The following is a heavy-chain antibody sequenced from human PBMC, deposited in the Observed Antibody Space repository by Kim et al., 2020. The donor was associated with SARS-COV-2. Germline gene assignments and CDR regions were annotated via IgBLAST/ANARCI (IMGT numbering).Heavy chain of an antibody. J-gene: IGHJ4*02. CDR3: ARDIDFSSGPLDY. D-gene: IGHD6-19*01. CDR1: GGTFSSYA. Sequence: SVKVSCKASGGTFSSYAISWVRQAPGQGLEWMGGIIPIFGTANYAQKFQGRVTITADESTSTAYMELSSLRSEDTAVYYCARDIDFSSGPLDYWGQGTLVTVSS. CDR2: IIPIFGTA. V-gene: IGHV1-69*13.